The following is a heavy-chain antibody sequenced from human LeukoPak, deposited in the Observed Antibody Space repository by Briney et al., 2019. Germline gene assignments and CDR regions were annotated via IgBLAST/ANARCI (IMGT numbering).Heavy chain of an antibody. J-gene: IGHJ4*02. V-gene: IGHV4-59*01. D-gene: IGHD6-13*01. CDR1: GGSISSYC. CDR3: AREQHSSSWYLDY. Sequence: PSETLSLTCTVSGGSISSYCWSWIRQPPGKGLEWIGRIYSSGSTKYNPSLKSRVTISGDTSKNQFSLKLSSVTAADTAVYYCAREQHSSSWYLDYWGQGTLVTVSS. CDR2: IYSSGST.